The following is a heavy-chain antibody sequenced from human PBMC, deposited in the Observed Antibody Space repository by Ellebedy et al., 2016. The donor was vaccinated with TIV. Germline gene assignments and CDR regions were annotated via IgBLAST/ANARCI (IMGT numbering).Heavy chain of an antibody. CDR2: ISANNGDT. D-gene: IGHD3-3*01. Sequence: AASVKVSCKTSGYTFTSYGISWVRQAPGQGLEWMGWISANNGDTNYAQKFQGRVTMTTDTSTTTVYMELRSLRSDDTAVYSCARDWSGHWGQGTLVTVSS. CDR3: ARDWSGH. J-gene: IGHJ4*02. V-gene: IGHV1-18*04. CDR1: GYTFTSYG.